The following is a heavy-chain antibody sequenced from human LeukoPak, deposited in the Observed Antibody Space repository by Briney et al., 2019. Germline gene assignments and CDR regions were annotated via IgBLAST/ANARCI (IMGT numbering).Heavy chain of an antibody. CDR2: IRSKANSYAT. CDR3: TRIPNYYYGSGSDLGY. J-gene: IGHJ4*02. Sequence: GGSLRLSCAASGFTFSGSAMHWVRQASGKGLEWVGRIRSKANSYATAYAASVKGRFTISRDDSKNTAYLQMNSLNTEDTAVYYCTRIPNYYYGSGSDLGYWGQGTLVTVSS. D-gene: IGHD3-10*01. V-gene: IGHV3-73*01. CDR1: GFTFSGSA.